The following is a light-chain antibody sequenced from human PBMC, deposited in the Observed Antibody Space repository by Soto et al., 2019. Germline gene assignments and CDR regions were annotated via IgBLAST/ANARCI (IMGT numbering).Light chain of an antibody. CDR3: SSYTSSSSLYV. V-gene: IGLV2-14*01. J-gene: IGLJ1*01. CDR2: DVS. CDR1: SSDVGGYNY. Sequence: QSALTQPASVSGSPGQSITISCTGTSSDVGGYNYVSWYQQHPGKAPKFMIYDVSNRPSGVSNRFSGSKSGNTASLTTSGLQAEDEADYYCSSYTSSSSLYVFGTGTKVTVL.